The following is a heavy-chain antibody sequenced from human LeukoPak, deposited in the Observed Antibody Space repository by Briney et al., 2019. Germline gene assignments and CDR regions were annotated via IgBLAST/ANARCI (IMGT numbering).Heavy chain of an antibody. V-gene: IGHV3-66*01. J-gene: IGHJ4*02. D-gene: IGHD2-2*01. CDR3: ARAVVGTSCYGY. Sequence: GGSLRLSCAASGFTVSSNYMSWVRQAPGKGLEWVSVIYADGSTHYADSVKGRFTISRDNSKNTLYLQMNSLTAEDTAVYYCARAVVGTSCYGYWGQGTLVTVSS. CDR1: GFTVSSNY. CDR2: IYADGST.